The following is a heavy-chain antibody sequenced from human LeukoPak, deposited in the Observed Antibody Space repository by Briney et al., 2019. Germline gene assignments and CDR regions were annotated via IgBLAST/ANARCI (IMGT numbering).Heavy chain of an antibody. CDR1: LCTLSSYL. J-gene: IGHJ4*02. D-gene: IGHD2-2*01. V-gene: IGHV3-7*01. CDR3: ARGVDSAIDW. CDR2: INGDGRDK. Sequence: GWSLTLSRAPSLCTLSSYLINGVRPAPGKGLDWGGNINGDGRDKYSVGYVRGRFSIYRDNDDNALYLKMNSLRDDDTALYYCARGVDSAIDWWGQGTLATVSS.